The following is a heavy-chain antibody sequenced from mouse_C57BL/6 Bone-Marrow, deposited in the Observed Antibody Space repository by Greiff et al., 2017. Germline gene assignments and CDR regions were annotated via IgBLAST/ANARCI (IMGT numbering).Heavy chain of an antibody. Sequence: QVQLKQPGAELVKPGASVKMSCKASGYTFTSYWITWVKQRPGQGLEWIGDIYPGSGSTNYNEKFKSKATLTVDTSYSTAYMQLSSLTSEDSAVYYCAREGLQLRLSWFAYWGQGTLVTVSA. J-gene: IGHJ3*01. CDR3: AREGLQLRLSWFAY. CDR2: IYPGSGST. V-gene: IGHV1-55*01. D-gene: IGHD3-2*02. CDR1: GYTFTSYW.